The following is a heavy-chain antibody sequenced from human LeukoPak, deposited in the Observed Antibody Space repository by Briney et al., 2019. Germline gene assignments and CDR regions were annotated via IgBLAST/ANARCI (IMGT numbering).Heavy chain of an antibody. Sequence: PGGSLRLSCAASGFTFSSYEMNWVRQAPGKGLEWVSSISSSSSYIYYADSVKGRFTISRDNAKNSLYLQMNSLRAEDTAVYYCARGLARGYSYGGDYWGQGTLVTVSS. CDR3: ARGLARGYSYGGDY. D-gene: IGHD5-18*01. CDR1: GFTFSSYE. J-gene: IGHJ4*02. CDR2: ISSSSSYI. V-gene: IGHV3-21*01.